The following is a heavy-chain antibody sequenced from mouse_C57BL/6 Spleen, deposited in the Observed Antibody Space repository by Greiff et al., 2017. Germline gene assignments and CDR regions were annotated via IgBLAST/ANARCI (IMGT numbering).Heavy chain of an antibody. CDR2: IDPRDGST. V-gene: IGHV1-85*01. J-gene: IGHJ2*01. CDR3: ASGWDRGY. D-gene: IGHD3-3*01. CDR1: GYTFTSYD. Sequence: QVQLQQSGPELVKPGASVKLSCKASGYTFTSYDINWVKQRPGQGLEWIGWIDPRDGSTTYNEKFKGKATLTVDTSSSTAYMQLHSLTSEDSAVYFCASGWDRGYWGQGTTLTVSS.